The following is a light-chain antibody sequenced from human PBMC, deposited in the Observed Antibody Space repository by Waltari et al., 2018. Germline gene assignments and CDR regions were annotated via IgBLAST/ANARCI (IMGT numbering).Light chain of an antibody. CDR2: DTS. CDR1: QSVGTY. Sequence: EIVLIQSPAILSFSPGERATPSCRASQSVGTYLAWYQQRPGQSPRLLIYDTSYRATGIPARFSGSGSETDFTLTISSLQPEDFAVYYCQQRRNWPLTFGGGTRVQI. CDR3: QQRRNWPLT. J-gene: IGKJ4*01. V-gene: IGKV3-11*01.